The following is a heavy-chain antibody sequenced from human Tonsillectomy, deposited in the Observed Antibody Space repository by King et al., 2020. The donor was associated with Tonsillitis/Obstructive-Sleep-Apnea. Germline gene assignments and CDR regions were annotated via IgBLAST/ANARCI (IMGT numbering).Heavy chain of an antibody. CDR1: GFTFSSYS. CDR3: ARASVSTPRGSYYSYMDV. J-gene: IGHJ6*03. V-gene: IGHV3-30*01. D-gene: IGHD5/OR15-5a*01. CDR2: ISYDGSYK. Sequence: VQLVESGGGVVQPGRSLRLSCAPSGFTFSSYSLHWVRQAPGKGLEWVAVISYDGSYKYYADSLKGQFTVSRDNSKNTLYLQVNILRVEDTAVYYCARASVSTPRGSYYSYMDVGGKGTTVTVPS.